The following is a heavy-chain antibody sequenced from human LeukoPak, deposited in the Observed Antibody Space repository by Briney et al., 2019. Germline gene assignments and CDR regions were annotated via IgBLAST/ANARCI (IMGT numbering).Heavy chain of an antibody. CDR2: ISAYNGNT. D-gene: IGHD3-22*01. Sequence: ASVKVSCKASGYTFTSYGISWVRQAPGQGLECMGWISAYNGNTNYVQKLQGRVTMTTDTSTSTAYMELRSLRSDDTAVYYCARDQAPNYYYDSSGVYYGMDVWGQGTTVTVSS. CDR3: ARDQAPNYYYDSSGVYYGMDV. CDR1: GYTFTSYG. V-gene: IGHV1-18*01. J-gene: IGHJ6*02.